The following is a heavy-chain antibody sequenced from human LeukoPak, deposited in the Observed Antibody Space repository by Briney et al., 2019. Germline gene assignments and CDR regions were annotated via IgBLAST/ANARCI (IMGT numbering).Heavy chain of an antibody. Sequence: GGSLRLSCAASGFTFSSYGMHWVRQAPGKGLEWVAFIRYDGSNKYYADSVKGRFTISRDNSKNTLYLQMNSLRAEDTAVYYCAKDLGYYDFWSGYSWGQGTLVTVSS. CDR3: AKDLGYYDFWSGYS. CDR1: GFTFSSYG. J-gene: IGHJ4*02. V-gene: IGHV3-30*02. CDR2: IRYDGSNK. D-gene: IGHD3-3*01.